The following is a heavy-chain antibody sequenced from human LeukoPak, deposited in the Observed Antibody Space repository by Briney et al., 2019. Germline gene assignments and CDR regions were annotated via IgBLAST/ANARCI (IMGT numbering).Heavy chain of an antibody. D-gene: IGHD3-3*01. J-gene: IGHJ4*02. V-gene: IGHV1-69*05. Sequence: SVKVSCKASGGTFSSYAISWVRQAPGQGLEWMGRIIPIFGTANYAQKFQGRVTITTDESTSTAYMELSSLRSEDTAVYYCAREPSRITIFYGYWGQGTLVTVSS. CDR2: IIPIFGTA. CDR1: GGTFSSYA. CDR3: AREPSRITIFYGY.